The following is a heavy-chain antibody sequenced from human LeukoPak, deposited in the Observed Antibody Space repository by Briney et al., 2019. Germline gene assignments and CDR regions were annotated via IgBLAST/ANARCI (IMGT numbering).Heavy chain of an antibody. CDR1: GYIFSGHY. Sequence: ASVKVSCKASGYIFSGHYIQWVRQAPGQGLEWMGWINPASGGTNNAQKFHGRVTMTTDTSISTLYMELNSLRSDDTAVYYCARVLFPSGPTHCFDPWGQGTLVTLSA. J-gene: IGHJ5*02. V-gene: IGHV1-2*02. D-gene: IGHD2-21*01. CDR3: ARVLFPSGPTHCFDP. CDR2: INPASGGT.